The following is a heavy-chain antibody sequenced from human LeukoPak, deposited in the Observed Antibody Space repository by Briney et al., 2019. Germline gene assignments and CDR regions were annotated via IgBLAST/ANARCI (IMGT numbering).Heavy chain of an antibody. CDR2: IYYSGST. D-gene: IGHD5-12*01. Sequence: SETLSLTCTVSGGSISSYYWSWIRQPAGKGLEWIGSIYYSGSTYYNPSLKSRVTISVDTSKNQFSLKLSSVTAADTAVYYCARTRGRVATNKYYFDYWGQGTLVTVSS. CDR1: GGSISSYY. CDR3: ARTRGRVATNKYYFDY. V-gene: IGHV4-59*05. J-gene: IGHJ4*02.